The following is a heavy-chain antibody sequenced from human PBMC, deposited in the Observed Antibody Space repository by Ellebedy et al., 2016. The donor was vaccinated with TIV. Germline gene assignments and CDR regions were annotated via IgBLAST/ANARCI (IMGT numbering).Heavy chain of an antibody. Sequence: GESLKISXAASGFTFSSYSMNWVRQAPGKGLEWVSSISSSSSYIYYADSVKGRFTISRDNAKNSLYLQMNSLRAEDTAVYYCARDGDYNNYYWGQGTLVTVSS. CDR1: GFTFSSYS. J-gene: IGHJ4*02. D-gene: IGHD4-11*01. CDR2: ISSSSSYI. CDR3: ARDGDYNNYY. V-gene: IGHV3-21*01.